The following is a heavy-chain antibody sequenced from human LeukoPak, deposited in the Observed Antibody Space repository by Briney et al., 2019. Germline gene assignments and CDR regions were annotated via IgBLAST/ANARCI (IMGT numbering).Heavy chain of an antibody. CDR3: AKDLDYYGSGSYATPDY. D-gene: IGHD3-10*01. Sequence: GGSLRLSCAASGFTFSNAWMSWVRQAPGKGLEWVAVISCDGSNKYYADSVKGRFTISRDNSKNTLYLQMNSLRAEDTAVYYCAKDLDYYGSGSYATPDYWGQGTLVTVSS. CDR1: GFTFSNAW. CDR2: ISCDGSNK. J-gene: IGHJ4*02. V-gene: IGHV3-30*18.